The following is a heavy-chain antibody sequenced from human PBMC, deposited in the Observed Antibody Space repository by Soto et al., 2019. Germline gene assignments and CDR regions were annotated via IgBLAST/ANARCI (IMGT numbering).Heavy chain of an antibody. CDR1: GFTFSSYA. D-gene: IGHD6-25*01. CDR2: ISYDGSNK. Sequence: QVQLVESGGGVVQPGRSLRLSCAASGFTFSSYAMHWVRQAPGQGLEWVAVISYDGSNKYYADSVKGRFTISRDNSKNTLYLQMNSLRAEDTAVYYCARDDSGCFDPWGQGTLVTVSS. CDR3: ARDDSGCFDP. J-gene: IGHJ5*02. V-gene: IGHV3-30-3*01.